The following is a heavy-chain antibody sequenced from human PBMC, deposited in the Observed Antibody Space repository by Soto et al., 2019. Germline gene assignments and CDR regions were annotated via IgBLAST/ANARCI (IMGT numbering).Heavy chain of an antibody. CDR2: INAGNGNT. CDR3: ARGKRIAVAGSNWYFDL. V-gene: IGHV1-3*01. Sequence: QVQLVQSGAEVKKPGASVKVSCKASGYTFTSYAMHWVRQAPGQRLEWMGWINAGNGNTKYSQKFQGRVTITRDTSXSXXYMELSSLRSEDTAVYYCARGKRIAVAGSNWYFDLWGRGTLVTVSS. CDR1: GYTFTSYA. D-gene: IGHD6-19*01. J-gene: IGHJ2*01.